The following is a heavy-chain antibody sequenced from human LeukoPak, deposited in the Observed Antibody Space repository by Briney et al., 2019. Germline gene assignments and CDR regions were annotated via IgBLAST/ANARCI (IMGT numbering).Heavy chain of an antibody. V-gene: IGHV3-11*01. J-gene: IGHJ5*02. CDR1: GLTFSDYD. CDR2: ISSSGSTI. Sequence: GGSLRLSCAASGLTFSDYDMDWVRQAPGKGLEWVSYISSSGSTIYYADSVKGRFTISRDNAKNSLYLQMNSLRAEDTAVYYCARDPYSGSHNWFDPWGQGTLVTVSS. CDR3: ARDPYSGSHNWFDP. D-gene: IGHD1-26*01.